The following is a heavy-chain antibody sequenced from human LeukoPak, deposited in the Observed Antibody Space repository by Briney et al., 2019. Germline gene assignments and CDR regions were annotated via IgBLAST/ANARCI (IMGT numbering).Heavy chain of an antibody. CDR1: GFTFGSYG. CDR3: AKDWNYGSYFDY. CDR2: IRYDGSNV. D-gene: IGHD1-7*01. V-gene: IGHV3-30*02. Sequence: GGSLRLSCAGSGFTFGSYGIHWVRQAPGKGLEWVTFIRYDGSNVQYADSVQGRFTISRDNSKNTVYLQMNSLRVEDSGLYYCAKDWNYGSYFDYWGQGTLVTVSS. J-gene: IGHJ4*02.